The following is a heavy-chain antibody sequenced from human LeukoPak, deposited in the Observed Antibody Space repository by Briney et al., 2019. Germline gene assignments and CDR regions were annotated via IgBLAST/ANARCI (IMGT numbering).Heavy chain of an antibody. CDR3: ARGEPYVLRYLVWLAYSAFHI. J-gene: IGHJ3*02. CDR2: INHSGST. Sequence: SATLSLTCAVYGGSFSGYYWSWIRQPPGKGLEWIGEINHSGSTNYIPSLKSRVTISVDTSKNQFSLKLSSVTAADTAVYYCARGEPYVLRYLVWLAYSAFHIWAQGTMVTVSS. CDR1: GGSFSGYY. D-gene: IGHD3-9*01. V-gene: IGHV4-34*01.